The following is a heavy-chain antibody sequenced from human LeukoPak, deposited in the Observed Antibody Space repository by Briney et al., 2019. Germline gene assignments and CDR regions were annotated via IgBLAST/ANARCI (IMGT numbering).Heavy chain of an antibody. D-gene: IGHD5-18*01. V-gene: IGHV3-74*01. Sequence: GGSLRLSCAASGFTFSSYWMHWVRQAPGKGLVWVSRINSDGSSTSYADSVKGRFTISRDNAKNTLYLQMNSLKTEDTAVYYCTQYTYGFFQYWGQRTLVTVSS. CDR1: GFTFSSYW. J-gene: IGHJ4*02. CDR2: INSDGSST. CDR3: TQYTYGFFQY.